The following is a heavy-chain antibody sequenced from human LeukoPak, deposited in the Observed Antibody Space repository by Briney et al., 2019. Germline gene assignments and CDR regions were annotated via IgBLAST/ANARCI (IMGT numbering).Heavy chain of an antibody. CDR3: ARGATYYDFWSGYQQYSFDY. V-gene: IGHV1-8*01. CDR1: GYTFTSYD. J-gene: IGHJ4*02. CDR2: MNPNSDNT. Sequence: ASVTVSCKASGYTFTSYDINWVRQATGQGLEWMGWMNPNSDNTGYAQKFQGRVTMTRNTSISTAYMELSSLRSEDTAVYYCARGATYYDFWSGYQQYSFDYWGQGTLVTDSS. D-gene: IGHD3-3*01.